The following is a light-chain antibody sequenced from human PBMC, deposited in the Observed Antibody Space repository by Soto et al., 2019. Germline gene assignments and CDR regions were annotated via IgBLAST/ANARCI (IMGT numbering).Light chain of an antibody. J-gene: IGKJ4*01. CDR2: DAS. Sequence: DIQMTQSPSTLSASVGDTVTVTCRASQSVSGWLAWYQQKPGEAPKLLIYDASSLESGVPSRFSGSGSGTEFTLTISSLQPDDFATYYCQQYNSYRLTFGGGTKVEIK. CDR1: QSVSGW. V-gene: IGKV1-5*01. CDR3: QQYNSYRLT.